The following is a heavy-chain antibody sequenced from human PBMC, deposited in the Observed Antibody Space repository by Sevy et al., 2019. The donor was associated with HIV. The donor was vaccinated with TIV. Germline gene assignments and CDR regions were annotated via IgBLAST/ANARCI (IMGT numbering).Heavy chain of an antibody. V-gene: IGHV3-30*18. CDR2: ISYDGSNK. D-gene: IGHD6-19*01. CDR3: AKDSSGWLRYYYYGMDV. J-gene: IGHJ6*02. CDR1: GFTFSSYG. Sequence: GGSLRLSCAASGFTFSSYGMHWVRQAPGKGLEWVAVISYDGSNKYYADSVKGRFTISRDNSKNTLYLQMNSLRAEDTAVYYCAKDSSGWLRYYYYGMDVWGQGTTVTVPS.